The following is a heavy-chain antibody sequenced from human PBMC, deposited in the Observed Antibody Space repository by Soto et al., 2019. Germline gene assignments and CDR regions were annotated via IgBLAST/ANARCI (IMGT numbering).Heavy chain of an antibody. CDR1: GGTFSSYA. CDR2: IIPICGTA. V-gene: IGHV1-69*01. CDR3: ARRNEMSTMNGYFDL. J-gene: IGHJ2*01. D-gene: IGHD1-1*01. Sequence: QVQLVQSGAEVQKPGSSVKVSCKASGGTFSSYAISWVRQAPGQGLEWMGGIIPICGTANYAQKFQGSVTITAYDSTSTAYMEVSSLRSEDTAVYYCARRNEMSTMNGYFDLWGRGTLVTVSS.